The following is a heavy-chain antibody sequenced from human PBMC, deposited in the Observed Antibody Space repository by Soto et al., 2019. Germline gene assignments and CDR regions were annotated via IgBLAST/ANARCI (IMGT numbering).Heavy chain of an antibody. D-gene: IGHD6-13*01. CDR2: IYYDGGT. V-gene: IGHV4-61*01. Sequence: SETLSLTCTVSGDSVISATYYWSWIRQPPGKGLEWIGYIYYDGGTTYNSSLKSRVTISTYASRSQLSLQLTSATPADTAVYYCARVLPGIAAAYDAFDVGGQGTMVTVSS. CDR1: GDSVISATYY. J-gene: IGHJ3*01. CDR3: ARVLPGIAAAYDAFDV.